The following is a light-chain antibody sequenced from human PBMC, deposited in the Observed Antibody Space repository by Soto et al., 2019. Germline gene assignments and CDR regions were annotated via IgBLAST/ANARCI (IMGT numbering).Light chain of an antibody. Sequence: QSALRQPASMSWSPGQSITIPCTVASSDIGLYNYVSWYQHHPGKAPKLLISEVNVRPSGLSDRFSASKAGNTASLTISGLQPEDEAYYYCSSLSTTSTPIVFGSGTKVTVL. CDR3: SSLSTTSTPIV. CDR1: SSDIGLYNY. V-gene: IGLV2-14*01. J-gene: IGLJ1*01. CDR2: EVN.